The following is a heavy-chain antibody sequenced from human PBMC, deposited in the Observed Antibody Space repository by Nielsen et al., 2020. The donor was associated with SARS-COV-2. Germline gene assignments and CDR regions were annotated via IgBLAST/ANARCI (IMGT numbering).Heavy chain of an antibody. V-gene: IGHV1-18*04. Sequence: ASVKVSCKASGYTFNTYGISWVRQAPGLGLEWMGWISTYNTNTDYAQKFQDRLTMTRGTSTSTAYMELRTLRSDDTAVYYCARDFAKRSNTGYYYPLIDYWGQGTLVNVSS. CDR3: ARDFAKRSNTGYYYPLIDY. CDR1: GYTFNTYG. J-gene: IGHJ4*02. D-gene: IGHD3-9*01. CDR2: ISTYNTNT.